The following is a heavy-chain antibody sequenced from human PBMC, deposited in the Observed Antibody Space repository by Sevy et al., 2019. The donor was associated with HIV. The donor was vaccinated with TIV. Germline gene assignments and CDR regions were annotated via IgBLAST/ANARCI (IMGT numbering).Heavy chain of an antibody. CDR1: GFSVNSNN. J-gene: IGHJ4*02. V-gene: IGHV3-66*01. Sequence: GGSLRLSCAASGFSVNSNNMTWVRQAPGKGLEGVSVIYSDETTYHADAVKDRFTISRDNSKNMQYLQMSSLRAEDTAIYYCARGKSGYGYALNYWGQGTLVTVSS. CDR3: ARGKSGYGYALNY. D-gene: IGHD5-18*01. CDR2: IYSDETT.